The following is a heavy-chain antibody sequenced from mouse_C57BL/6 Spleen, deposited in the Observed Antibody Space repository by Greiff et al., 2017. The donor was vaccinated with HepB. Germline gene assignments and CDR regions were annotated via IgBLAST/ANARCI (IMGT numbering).Heavy chain of an antibody. CDR3: ARKDYYGSSYAMDY. CDR1: GYTFTDYN. D-gene: IGHD1-1*01. CDR2: INPNNGGT. V-gene: IGHV1-18*01. Sequence: EVQLQQSGPELVKPGASVKIPCKASGYTFTDYNMDWVKQSHGKSLEWIGDINPNNGGTIYNQKFKGKATLTVDKSSSTAYMERRSLTSEDTAVYYCARKDYYGSSYAMDYWGQGTSVTVSS. J-gene: IGHJ4*01.